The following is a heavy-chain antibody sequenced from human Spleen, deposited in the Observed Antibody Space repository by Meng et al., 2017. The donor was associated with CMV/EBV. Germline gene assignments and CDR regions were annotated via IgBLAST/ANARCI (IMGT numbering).Heavy chain of an antibody. Sequence: GQVGETGGGLVKPGGSLCRSCAAVGVTFSRYSMNWVRQAPGKGLEWVSSISSSSSYIYYADSVKGRFTISRDNAKNSLYLQMNSLRAEDTAVYYCARASGYDSNWGQGTLVTVSS. D-gene: IGHD3-3*01. V-gene: IGHV3-21*01. CDR3: ARASGYDSN. J-gene: IGHJ4*02. CDR2: ISSSSSYI. CDR1: GVTFSRYS.